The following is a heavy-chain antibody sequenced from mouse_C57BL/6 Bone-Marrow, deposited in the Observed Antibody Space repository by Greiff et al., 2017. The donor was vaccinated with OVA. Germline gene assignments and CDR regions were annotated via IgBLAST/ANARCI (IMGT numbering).Heavy chain of an antibody. CDR1: GYTFTDYY. Sequence: EVQLQESGPVLVKPGASVKMSCKASGYTFTDYYMNWVKQSHGKSLEWIGVINPYNGGTSYNQKFKGKATLTVDKSSSTAYMELNSLTSEDSAVYYCAREGYGSYDFDYWGQGTTLTVSS. D-gene: IGHD2-1*01. CDR3: AREGYGSYDFDY. J-gene: IGHJ2*01. V-gene: IGHV1-19*01. CDR2: INPYNGGT.